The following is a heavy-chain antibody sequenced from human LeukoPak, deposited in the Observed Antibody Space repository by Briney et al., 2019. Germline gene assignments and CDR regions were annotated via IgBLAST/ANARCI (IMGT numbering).Heavy chain of an antibody. CDR1: GYSISSGYY. Sequence: SETLSLTCTVSGYSISSGYYWGWIRQPPGKGLEWIGSIYHSGSTYYNPSLKSRVTISVDTSKNQFSLKLNSVTAADTAVFYCAREPITSGGNDAFDIWGQGTMVTVSS. CDR2: IYHSGST. D-gene: IGHD3-16*01. CDR3: AREPITSGGNDAFDI. V-gene: IGHV4-38-2*02. J-gene: IGHJ3*02.